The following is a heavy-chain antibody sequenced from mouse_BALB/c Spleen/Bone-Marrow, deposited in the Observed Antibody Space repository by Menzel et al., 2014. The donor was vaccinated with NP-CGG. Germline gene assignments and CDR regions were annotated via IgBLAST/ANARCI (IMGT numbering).Heavy chain of an antibody. CDR1: GLTFSDYY. V-gene: IGHV5-4*02. J-gene: IGHJ4*01. Sequence: EVQLVESGGGLVKPGGSLKLSCAASGLTFSDYYMYWVRQTPEKRLEWVATISDGGSYTYYPDSVKGRFTISRDNAKNNLYLQMSSLKSEDTAMYYCARVLRPHYYAMDYWGQGTSVTVSS. CDR3: ARVLRPHYYAMDY. CDR2: ISDGGSYT. D-gene: IGHD1-2*01.